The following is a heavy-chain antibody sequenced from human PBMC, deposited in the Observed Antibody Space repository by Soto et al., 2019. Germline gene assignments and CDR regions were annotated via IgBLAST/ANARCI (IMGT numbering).Heavy chain of an antibody. D-gene: IGHD6-19*01. V-gene: IGHV4-39*01. CDR2: IYYSGST. Sequence: SQTLSLPCTVSDGSISSSSYYWGLNRKPPGKGLEWIGSIYYSGSTYYNPSLKSRVTISVDTSKNQFSLKLSFVTAADTAVYYCARLGQWLEYMDVWGKGTTVTVSS. J-gene: IGHJ6*03. CDR1: DGSISSSSYY. CDR3: ARLGQWLEYMDV.